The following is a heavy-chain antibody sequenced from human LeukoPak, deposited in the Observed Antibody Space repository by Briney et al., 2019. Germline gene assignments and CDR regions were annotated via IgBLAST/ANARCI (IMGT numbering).Heavy chain of an antibody. CDR1: GGSISSSSYY. Sequence: KPSETLSLTCTVSGGSISSSSYYWGWIRQHPGKGLEWIGYIYYSGSTYYNPSLKSRVTISVDTSKNQFSLKLSSVTAADTAVYYCASTYPYYFDYWGQGTLVTVSS. J-gene: IGHJ4*02. CDR3: ASTYPYYFDY. CDR2: IYYSGST. V-gene: IGHV4-31*03.